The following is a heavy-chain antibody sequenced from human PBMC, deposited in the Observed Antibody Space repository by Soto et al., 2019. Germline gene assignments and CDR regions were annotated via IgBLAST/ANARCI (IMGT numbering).Heavy chain of an antibody. Sequence: ASVKVSCKASGYTFTSYGISWVRQAPGQGLEWMGWISAYNGNTNYAQKLQGRVTMTTDTSTSTAYMELRSLRSDDTAVYYCARDPYDYDILTGPAFFDYWGQGTLVTVSS. CDR2: ISAYNGNT. D-gene: IGHD3-9*01. V-gene: IGHV1-18*01. J-gene: IGHJ4*02. CDR1: GYTFTSYG. CDR3: ARDPYDYDILTGPAFFDY.